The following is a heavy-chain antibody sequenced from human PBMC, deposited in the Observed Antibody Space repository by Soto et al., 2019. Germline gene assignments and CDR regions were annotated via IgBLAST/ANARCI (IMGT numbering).Heavy chain of an antibody. J-gene: IGHJ4*02. Sequence: GGSLRPSCAASGFTFSSYAMHWVRQAPGKGLEYVSAISSNGGSTYYANSVKGRFTISRDNSKNTLYLQMGSLRAEDMAVYYCARGGSGSYYFDYWGQGTLVTVSS. CDR3: ARGGSGSYYFDY. CDR2: ISSNGGST. V-gene: IGHV3-64*01. CDR1: GFTFSSYA. D-gene: IGHD3-22*01.